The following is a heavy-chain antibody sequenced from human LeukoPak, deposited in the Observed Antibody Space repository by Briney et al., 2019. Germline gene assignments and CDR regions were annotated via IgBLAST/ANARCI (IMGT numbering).Heavy chain of an antibody. V-gene: IGHV3-23*01. CDR1: GFTFSSYW. D-gene: IGHD3-22*01. J-gene: IGHJ4*02. CDR3: ANYDSSGYKAFDY. Sequence: GGSLRLSCAASGFTFSSYWMHWVRQAPGKGLEWVSAISGSGGSTYYADSVKGRFTISRDNSKNTLYLQMNSLRAEDTAVYYCANYDSSGYKAFDYWGQGTLVTVSS. CDR2: ISGSGGST.